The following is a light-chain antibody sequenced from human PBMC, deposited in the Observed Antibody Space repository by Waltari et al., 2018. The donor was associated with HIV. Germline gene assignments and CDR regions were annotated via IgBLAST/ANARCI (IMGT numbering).Light chain of an antibody. CDR1: NGAVTSGYY. J-gene: IGLJ3*02. V-gene: IGLV7-43*01. CDR2: SPS. Sequence: QTVVTQEPSLTVSPGGTVTLTCASSNGAVTSGYYPNWFQQKPGQAPRALIYSPSNKPSWTPARFSGSLLGGKAALTLSGVQPEDEAEYYCLLYYGGAQLWVFGGGTKLTVL. CDR3: LLYYGGAQLWV.